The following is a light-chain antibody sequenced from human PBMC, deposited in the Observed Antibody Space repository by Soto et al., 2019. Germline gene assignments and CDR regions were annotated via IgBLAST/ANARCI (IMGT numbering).Light chain of an antibody. J-gene: IGLJ2*01. CDR2: DNN. CDR1: TSNIGNNY. V-gene: IGLV1-51*01. Sequence: QSVLMQPPSVSAAPGQKVTISCSGSTSNIGNNYVSWYQQLPGTAPKLLIYDNNRRPSGIPDRFSGSKSGTSATLGITGLQTGDEADYYCGAWDSSLYVVVFGGGTKLTVL. CDR3: GAWDSSLYVVV.